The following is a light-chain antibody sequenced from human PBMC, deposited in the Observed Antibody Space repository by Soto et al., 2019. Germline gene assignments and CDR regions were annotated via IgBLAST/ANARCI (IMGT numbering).Light chain of an antibody. Sequence: QSVLTQPASVSGSPGQSITISCTGTSTDVGRYNYVSWYQQHPGKAPKLMVYDVSNRPSWVSNRFSGSKSGITASLTISGLQAEDEADYYCTSYTSDSTYVFGTGTQLT. CDR3: TSYTSDSTYV. CDR2: DVS. V-gene: IGLV2-14*01. CDR1: STDVGRYNY. J-gene: IGLJ1*01.